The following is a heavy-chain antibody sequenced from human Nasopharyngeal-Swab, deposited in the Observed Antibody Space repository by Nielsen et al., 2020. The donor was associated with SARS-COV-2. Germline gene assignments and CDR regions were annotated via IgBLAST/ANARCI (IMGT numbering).Heavy chain of an antibody. V-gene: IGHV3-74*01. CDR1: GFTFSSYW. D-gene: IGHD2-8*02. J-gene: IGHJ4*01. CDR2: IKPDGSSV. CDR3: ARDSPYCTGGICSFDY. Sequence: GESLKISCAASGFTFSSYWMHRVRQAPGKGLVWVSRIKPDGSSVTYADSVKGRFTISRDNARNTLYLQMNSLRAEDAAVYYCARDSPYCTGGICSFDYWGHGTLVTVSS.